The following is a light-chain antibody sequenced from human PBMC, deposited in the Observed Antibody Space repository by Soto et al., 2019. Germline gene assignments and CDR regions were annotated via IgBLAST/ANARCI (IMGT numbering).Light chain of an antibody. CDR2: GAS. V-gene: IGKV3D-15*01. CDR1: QSFSSN. CDR3: QQYNNWLIT. Sequence: EIVMTQSPATLSVSPGERATLSCRASQSFSSNLAWYQQKPGQAPRLLIYGASIRATGIPARFSGSGSGTEFTLTISSLQSEDFAVYYCQQYNNWLITFGQGTRLEIK. J-gene: IGKJ5*01.